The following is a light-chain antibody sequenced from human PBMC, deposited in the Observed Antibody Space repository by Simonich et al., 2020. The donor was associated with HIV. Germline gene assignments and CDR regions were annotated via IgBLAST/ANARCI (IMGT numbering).Light chain of an antibody. Sequence: DIVMTQTPLSLSVTPGQPASISCKSSQSLLHSDGKTYLYWYLQKPGPSPQLLIYEVSNRVSGVPDRFSGSGSGTDFTLKISRVEAEDVGVYYCMQSIQLPLTFGPGTKVDIK. CDR1: QSLLHSDGKTY. V-gene: IGKV2D-29*02. CDR3: MQSIQLPLT. J-gene: IGKJ3*01. CDR2: EVS.